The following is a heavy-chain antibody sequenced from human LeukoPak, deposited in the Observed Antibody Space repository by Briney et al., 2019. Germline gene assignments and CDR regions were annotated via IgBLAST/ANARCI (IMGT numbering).Heavy chain of an antibody. D-gene: IGHD3-22*01. V-gene: IGHV3-74*01. CDR2: INSDGSST. J-gene: IGHJ1*01. CDR1: GFTFSGYW. CDR3: AKVAAYYYDSSGPLAH. Sequence: GGSLRLSCAASGFTFSGYWIHWVRQAPGRGLVWVLRINSDGSSTSYADSVKGRFTISRDNSKNTLYLQMNSLRAEDTAVYYCAKVAAYYYDSSGPLAHWGQGTLVTVSS.